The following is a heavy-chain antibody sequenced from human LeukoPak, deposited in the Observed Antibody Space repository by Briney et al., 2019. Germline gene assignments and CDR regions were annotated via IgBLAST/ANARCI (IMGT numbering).Heavy chain of an antibody. CDR2: INPNSRII. V-gene: IGHV3-74*03. J-gene: IGHJ4*02. CDR1: GFTVSSNY. Sequence: PGGSLRLSCAASGFTVSSNYMSWVRQAPGKGLVWVARINPNSRIITYADSVKGRFTISRDNAKNTVYLQMNSLLAEDTAVYYCVRDLVLVDTPGDDFDYWGQGTLVTVSS. D-gene: IGHD2-8*02. CDR3: VRDLVLVDTPGDDFDY.